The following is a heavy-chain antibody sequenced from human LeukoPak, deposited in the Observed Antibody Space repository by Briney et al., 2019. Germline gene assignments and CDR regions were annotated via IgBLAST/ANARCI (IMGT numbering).Heavy chain of an antibody. V-gene: IGHV4-59*01. CDR2: IYYSGST. J-gene: IGHJ3*02. Sequence: SETLSLTCTVSGGSISSYYWSWIRQPPGKGLEWIGYIYYSGSTNYNPSLKGRVTISVDTSKNQFSLKLSSVTAADTAVYYCASAGAWAFDIWGQGTMVTVSS. CDR3: ASAGAWAFDI. CDR1: GGSISSYY.